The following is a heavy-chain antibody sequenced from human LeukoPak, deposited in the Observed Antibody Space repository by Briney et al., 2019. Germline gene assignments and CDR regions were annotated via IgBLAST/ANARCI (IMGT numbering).Heavy chain of an antibody. J-gene: IGHJ3*02. D-gene: IGHD2-21*02. Sequence: ASVKVSCKASGYTFTGYYMHWVGQAPGQGLEWMGWINPNSGCTNYAQKFQGRVTMTRDTSISTAYMELRRLRSDDTAVYYCAREIKLAYCGGDCYEKNAFDIWGQGTMVTVSS. CDR3: AREIKLAYCGGDCYEKNAFDI. V-gene: IGHV1-2*02. CDR1: GYTFTGYY. CDR2: INPNSGCT.